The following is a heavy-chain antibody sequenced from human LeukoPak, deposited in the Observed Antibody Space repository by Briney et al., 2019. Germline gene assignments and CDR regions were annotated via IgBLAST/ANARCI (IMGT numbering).Heavy chain of an antibody. CDR2: IYHSGST. J-gene: IGHJ4*02. Sequence: SQTLSLTCAVSGGSISSGGYSWSWIRQPPGKGLEWIGYIYHSGSTYYNPPLKSRVTISVDRSKNQFSLKLSSVTAADTAVYYCARARITMVRGVMVDYWGQGTLVTVSS. CDR3: ARARITMVRGVMVDY. CDR1: GGSISSGGYS. D-gene: IGHD3-10*01. V-gene: IGHV4-30-2*01.